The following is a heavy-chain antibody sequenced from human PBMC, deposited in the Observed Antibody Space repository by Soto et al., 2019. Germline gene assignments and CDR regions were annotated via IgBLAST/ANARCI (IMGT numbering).Heavy chain of an antibody. J-gene: IGHJ4*02. Sequence: PGGSLRLSCAASGFTFSSYGMHWVRQAPGKGLEWVAVIWYDGSNKYYADSVKGRFTISRDNSKNTLYLQMNSLRAEDTAVYYCARGRMVRGVILFDYWGQGTMVTVYS. CDR2: IWYDGSNK. CDR3: ARGRMVRGVILFDY. V-gene: IGHV3-33*01. CDR1: GFTFSSYG. D-gene: IGHD3-10*01.